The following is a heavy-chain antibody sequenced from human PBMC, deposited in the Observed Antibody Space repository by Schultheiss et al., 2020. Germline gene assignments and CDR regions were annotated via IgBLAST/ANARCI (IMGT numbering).Heavy chain of an antibody. CDR3: ARGHRRYSYGY. CDR1: GGSISSGGYY. V-gene: IGHV4-39*07. D-gene: IGHD5-18*01. CDR2: INHSGST. J-gene: IGHJ4*02. Sequence: SETLSLTCTVSGGSISSGGYYWSWIRQPPGKGLEWIGEINHSGSTNYNPSLKSRVTISVDTSKNQFSLKLSSVTAADTAVYYCARGHRRYSYGYWGQGTLVTVYS.